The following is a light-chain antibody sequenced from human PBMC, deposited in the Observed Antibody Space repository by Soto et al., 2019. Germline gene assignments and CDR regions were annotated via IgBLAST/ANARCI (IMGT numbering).Light chain of an antibody. CDR3: QQSYSTLFT. J-gene: IGKJ3*01. Sequence: DIQMTQSPSSLSASVGDRVTITCRASQSISSYLDWYQQKPGKAHKLLIYAASSLQSGVPSRFSGSGSGTDFTLTISSLQPEDFATYDCQQSYSTLFTFGPGTKVDI. CDR2: AAS. V-gene: IGKV1-39*01. CDR1: QSISSY.